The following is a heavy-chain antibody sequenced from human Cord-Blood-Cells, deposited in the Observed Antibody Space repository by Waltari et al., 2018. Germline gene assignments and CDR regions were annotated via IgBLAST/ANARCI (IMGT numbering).Heavy chain of an antibody. D-gene: IGHD3-10*01. Sequence: QVQLQQWGAGLLKPSETLSLTCAVYGGSFSGYYWSWIRQPPGKGLEWIGEINHSGSTNYNPSLKSRVTISVDTSKKQFSLKLSSVTAADTAVYYCAREDRGSGSYDYWGQGTLVTVSS. J-gene: IGHJ4*02. V-gene: IGHV4-34*01. CDR2: INHSGST. CDR3: AREDRGSGSYDY. CDR1: GGSFSGYY.